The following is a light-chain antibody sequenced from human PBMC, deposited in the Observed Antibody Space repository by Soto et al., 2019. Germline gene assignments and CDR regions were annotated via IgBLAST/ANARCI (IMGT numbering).Light chain of an antibody. CDR2: DAS. CDR1: QSVGSL. V-gene: IGKV3-11*01. CDR3: QQRSNWPIT. J-gene: IGKJ5*01. Sequence: EIVLTQSPATLSLSPGEGATLSCRASQSVGSLLAWYQQKPGQAPRLVIYDASNMATGIPARFSGSGSGTDFPLTISSLEPEDFAVYYCQQRSNWPITFGQGTRLEIK.